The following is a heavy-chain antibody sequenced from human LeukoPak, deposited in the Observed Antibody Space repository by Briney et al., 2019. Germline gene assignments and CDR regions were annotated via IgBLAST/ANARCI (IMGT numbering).Heavy chain of an antibody. CDR3: ARGNMDV. CDR1: GVSISSGSYY. CDR2: IYTSGST. Sequence: SQTLSLTCTVSGVSISSGSYYWSWIRQPAGKGLEWIGRIYTSGSTNYNPSLKSRVTISVDTSKNQFSLKLSSVTAADTAVYYCARGNMDVWGKGTTVTVSS. J-gene: IGHJ6*03. V-gene: IGHV4-61*02.